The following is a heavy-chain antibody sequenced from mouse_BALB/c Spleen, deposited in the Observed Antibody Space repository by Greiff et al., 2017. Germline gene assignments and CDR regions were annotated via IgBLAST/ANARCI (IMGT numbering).Heavy chain of an antibody. Sequence: DVMLVESGGGLVKPGGSLKLSCAASGFTFSSYAMSWVRQSPEKRLEWVAEISSGGSYTYYPDTVTGRFTISRDNAKNTLYLEMSSLRSEDTAMYYCARGRDGYSLYYFDYWGQGTTLTVSS. V-gene: IGHV5-9-4*01. CDR3: ARGRDGYSLYYFDY. J-gene: IGHJ2*01. CDR1: GFTFSSYA. D-gene: IGHD2-3*01. CDR2: ISSGGSYT.